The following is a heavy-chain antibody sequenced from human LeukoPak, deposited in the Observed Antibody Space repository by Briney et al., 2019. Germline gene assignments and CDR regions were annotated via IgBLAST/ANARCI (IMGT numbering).Heavy chain of an antibody. Sequence: PGGSLRLSCAASGFTFSTYAMGWVRQAPGKGLEWVSGINAVDSGTYYADSVKGRFTISRDNSKNTLYLQMNSLRAEDTAVYYCAKDATRTSGWYYSDYWGQGALLTVCS. CDR1: GFTFSTYA. V-gene: IGHV3-23*01. D-gene: IGHD6-19*01. J-gene: IGHJ4*02. CDR3: AKDATRTSGWYYSDY. CDR2: INAVDSGT.